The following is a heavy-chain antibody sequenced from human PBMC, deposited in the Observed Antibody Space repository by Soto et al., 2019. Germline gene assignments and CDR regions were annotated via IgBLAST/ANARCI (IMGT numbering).Heavy chain of an antibody. J-gene: IGHJ4*02. CDR3: ARVRSRTFDY. V-gene: IGHV1-18*01. Sequence: QVQLVQSGAEVKKPGASVKVSCKASGYTFTNYAIGWVRQAPGQGLEWMGWISGHNGITNYAQKLQGRVTMTTETSTSTTYMEVRSLRSDDTAVYYCARVRSRTFDYWGQGTLVTVSS. CDR2: ISGHNGIT. CDR1: GYTFTNYA.